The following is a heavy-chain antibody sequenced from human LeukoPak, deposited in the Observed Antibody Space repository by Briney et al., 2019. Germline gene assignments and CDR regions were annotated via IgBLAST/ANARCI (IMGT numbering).Heavy chain of an antibody. Sequence: PGGSLRLSCAASGFTFSSYEMNWVRQAPGKGLEWVSYISSSGSTIYYADSVKGRFTISRDNSKNTLYLQMNSLRAEDTAVYYCAKVRFLEWLSSPGYFDYWGQGTLVTVSS. CDR2: ISSSGSTI. CDR1: GFTFSSYE. CDR3: AKVRFLEWLSSPGYFDY. D-gene: IGHD3-3*01. J-gene: IGHJ4*02. V-gene: IGHV3-48*03.